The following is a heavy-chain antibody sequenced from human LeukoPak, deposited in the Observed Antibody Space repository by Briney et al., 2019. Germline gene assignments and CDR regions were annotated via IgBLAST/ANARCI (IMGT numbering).Heavy chain of an antibody. J-gene: IGHJ4*02. CDR1: GFSLSTSGVG. CDR2: IYWDDDK. D-gene: IGHD3-22*01. V-gene: IGHV2-5*02. Sequence: SGPTLVKPTQTLTLTCTFSGFSLSTSGVGVGWIRQPPGKALEWLALIYWDDDKRYSPSLKSRLTITKDTSKNQVVLTMTNMDPVDTATYYCAHMGGGHYYDSSGYSSDNFDYWGQGTLVTVSS. CDR3: AHMGGGHYYDSSGYSSDNFDY.